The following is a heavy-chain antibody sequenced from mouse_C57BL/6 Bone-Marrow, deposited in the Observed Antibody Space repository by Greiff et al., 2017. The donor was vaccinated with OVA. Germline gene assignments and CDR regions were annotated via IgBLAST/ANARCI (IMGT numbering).Heavy chain of an antibody. CDR3: ASWYFDV. V-gene: IGHV5-17*01. Sequence: DVKLVESGGGLVKPGGSLKLSCAASGFTFSDYGMHWVRQAPEKGLEWVAYISSGSSTIYYADTVKGRFTISRDNAKNTLFLQMTSLRSEDTAMYYCASWYFDVWGTGTTVTVSS. CDR2: ISSGSSTI. CDR1: GFTFSDYG. J-gene: IGHJ1*03.